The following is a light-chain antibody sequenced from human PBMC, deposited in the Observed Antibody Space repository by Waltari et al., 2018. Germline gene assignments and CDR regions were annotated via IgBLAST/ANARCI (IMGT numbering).Light chain of an antibody. CDR3: HQYYIPPLT. CDR1: QSVLSTPNRKTY. J-gene: IGKJ5*01. V-gene: IGKV4-1*01. CDR2: WAS. Sequence: DIVMTQSPDSLAVSLGERATINCKSSQSVLSTPNRKTYIGWYQQKPGQTPRLLINWASTRASGVPDRFGGSGSGTDFTLTVSSLQAEDVAVYYCHQYYIPPLTFGQGTRLEIK.